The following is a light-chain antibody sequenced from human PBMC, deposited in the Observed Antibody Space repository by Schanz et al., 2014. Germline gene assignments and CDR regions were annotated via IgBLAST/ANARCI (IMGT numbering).Light chain of an antibody. CDR3: QQSYHNPWT. CDR2: TAS. Sequence: DIRLTQSPSSLSASVGDRVTITCRASQNINIYVNWYQHQPGRAPKLLIYTASNLQSGVPSRFSGSGSGTDFTLTISSLQPEDFATYYCQQSYHNPWTFGQGTKVEIK. V-gene: IGKV1-39*01. J-gene: IGKJ1*01. CDR1: QNINIY.